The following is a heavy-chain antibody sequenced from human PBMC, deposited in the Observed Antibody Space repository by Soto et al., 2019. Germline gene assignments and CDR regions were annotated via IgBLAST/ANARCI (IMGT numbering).Heavy chain of an antibody. D-gene: IGHD3-16*01. CDR3: ARSGGNYYHGLDV. Sequence: SLRLSWGVSGFNFISHAMYWVRPAPGKGLEWVAVISFDGSEKYFADSVRGRFTISRDNSRNTLWLQMNSLKADDAAVYYCARSGGNYYHGLDVWGQGTTVTVS. CDR2: ISFDGSEK. V-gene: IGHV3-30-3*01. CDR1: GFNFISHA. J-gene: IGHJ6*02.